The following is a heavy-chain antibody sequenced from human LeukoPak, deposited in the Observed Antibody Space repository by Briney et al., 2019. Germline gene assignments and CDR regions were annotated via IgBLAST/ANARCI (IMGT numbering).Heavy chain of an antibody. Sequence: ERSLRLSCAASGFTFSSYGMHWVRQAPGKGLEWVAVISYDGSNKYYADSVKGRFTISRDNSKNTLYLQMNSLRAEDTAVYYCAHGGRWLQLDYWGQGTLVTVSS. CDR3: AHGGRWLQLDY. V-gene: IGHV3-30*03. J-gene: IGHJ4*02. D-gene: IGHD5-24*01. CDR2: ISYDGSNK. CDR1: GFTFSSYG.